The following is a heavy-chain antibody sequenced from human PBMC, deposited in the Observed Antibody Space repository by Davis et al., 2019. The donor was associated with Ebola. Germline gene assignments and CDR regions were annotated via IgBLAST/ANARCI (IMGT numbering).Heavy chain of an antibody. D-gene: IGHD3-22*01. CDR3: ARDRTGYYDSSGPTGWFDP. CDR1: GYTFTYYG. CDR2: INSYSNT. V-gene: IGHV1-18*04. J-gene: IGHJ5*02. Sequence: ASVKVSCKASGYTFTYYGISWVRQAPGQGLEWMGWINSYSNTKYAQRLQGRVTMTTDTSTSTAYMELRRLRPDDTAVYYCARDRTGYYDSSGPTGWFDPWGQGTLVTVSS.